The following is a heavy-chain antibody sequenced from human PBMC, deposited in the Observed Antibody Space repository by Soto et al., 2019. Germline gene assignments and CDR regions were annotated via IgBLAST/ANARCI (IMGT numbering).Heavy chain of an antibody. V-gene: IGHV3-23*01. D-gene: IGHD2-15*01. CDR1: GFTFSSYA. CDR2: VSIGGST. CDR3: AKRRGAGGHFDY. J-gene: IGHJ4*02. Sequence: GGSLRLSCAASGFTFSSYAMGWVRQGAGKGLEWVAVVSIGGSTHYADSVRGRFTISRDNSKNTLSLQMNSLTAEDTAVYFCAKRRGAGGHFDYWGQGALVTVSS.